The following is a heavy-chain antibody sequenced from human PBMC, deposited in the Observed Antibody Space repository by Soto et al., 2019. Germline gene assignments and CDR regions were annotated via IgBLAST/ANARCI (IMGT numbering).Heavy chain of an antibody. CDR2: INPNSGGT. J-gene: IGHJ4*02. V-gene: IGHV1-2*04. CDR3: AREPRSTDFWSGYYIYYFDY. D-gene: IGHD3-3*01. Sequence: GASVKVSCKASGYTFTGYYMHWVRQAPGQGLEGMGWINPNSGGTNYAQKFQGWVTMTRDTSISTAYMELSRLRSDDTAVYYCAREPRSTDFWSGYYIYYFDYWGQGTLVTVSS. CDR1: GYTFTGYY.